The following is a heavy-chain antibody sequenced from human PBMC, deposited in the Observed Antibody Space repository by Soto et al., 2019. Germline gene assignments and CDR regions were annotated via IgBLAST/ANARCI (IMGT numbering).Heavy chain of an antibody. J-gene: IGHJ4*02. CDR3: VKDRSGSWAFDY. CDR2: ISHDGSNK. V-gene: IGHV3-30*18. CDR1: GFIFSDYV. D-gene: IGHD6-13*01. Sequence: QVQLVESGGGVVQPGRSLRLSCAASGFIFSDYVMHWARQAPGKGLEWVAYISHDGSNKWYADSVKGRFTISRDDSKNTLYFEMNSLSPEDTAVYYCVKDRSGSWAFDYWGQGTLVTVSS.